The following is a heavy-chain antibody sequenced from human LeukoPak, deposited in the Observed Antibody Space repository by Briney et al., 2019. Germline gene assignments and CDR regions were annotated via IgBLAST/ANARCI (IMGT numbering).Heavy chain of an antibody. D-gene: IGHD3-22*01. Sequence: SQTLSLTCTVSGVSISSYYWSWIRQPPGKGLEWIGYIYYSENTNYNSSLKSRVTISEDTSKNQFSLKLTSVTAADTAVYYCAGGNFYDSRGHPYHFHFWGQGTLVSVSS. V-gene: IGHV4-59*01. CDR3: AGGNFYDSRGHPYHFHF. CDR2: IYYSENT. CDR1: GVSISSYY. J-gene: IGHJ4*02.